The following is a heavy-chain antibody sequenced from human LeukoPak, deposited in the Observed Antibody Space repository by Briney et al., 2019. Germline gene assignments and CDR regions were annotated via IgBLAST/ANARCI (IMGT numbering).Heavy chain of an antibody. Sequence: GRSLRLSCAASGFTFSSYAMHWVRQPPGKGLEWVAAISNGKTYYADSVRGRFAISRDDSTNTVYLHMNSLRDEDTALYHCVREAGYCAPVCVKTNWFDPWGQGTLVTVSS. CDR3: VREAGYCAPVCVKTNWFDP. J-gene: IGHJ5*02. CDR1: GFTFSSYA. D-gene: IGHD2-15*01. CDR2: ISNGKT. V-gene: IGHV3-23*01.